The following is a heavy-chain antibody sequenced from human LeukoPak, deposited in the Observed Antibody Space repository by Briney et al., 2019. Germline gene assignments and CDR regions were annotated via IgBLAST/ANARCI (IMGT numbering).Heavy chain of an antibody. V-gene: IGHV1-69*04. CDR1: GGTFSSYA. CDR3: AREPAGAVADYFDY. D-gene: IGHD6-19*01. CDR2: IIPILGIA. J-gene: IGHJ4*02. Sequence: SVNVSCKASGGTFSSYAISWVRQAPGQGLEWMGRIIPILGIANYAQKFQGRVTITADKSTSTAYMELSSLRSEDTAVYYCAREPAGAVADYFDYWGQGTLVTVSS.